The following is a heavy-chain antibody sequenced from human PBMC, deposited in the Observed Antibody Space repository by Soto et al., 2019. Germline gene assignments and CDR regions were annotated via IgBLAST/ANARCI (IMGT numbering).Heavy chain of an antibody. D-gene: IGHD4-17*01. CDR2: IIPVFGTA. Sequence: QVQLVQSGAEVKKPGSSVKVSCRAAGGTFSSYAITWVRQAPGQGLEWMGGIIPVFGTAKYAQKFQGRVTITADESTRTGYMELSSLRSADTDVYYCGRAAREFDNHYGDPTTTGAFDFWGQGTLVTVSS. CDR1: GGTFSSYA. V-gene: IGHV1-69*01. J-gene: IGHJ4*02. CDR3: GRAAREFDNHYGDPTTTGAFDF.